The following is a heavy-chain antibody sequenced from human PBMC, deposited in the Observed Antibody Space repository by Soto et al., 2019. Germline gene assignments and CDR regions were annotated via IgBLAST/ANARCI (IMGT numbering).Heavy chain of an antibody. Sequence: SETLSLTCTVSGGSITSYYWSCIRQPPGKGLEWIGTIYNSGSTNYNPSLKSRVTISVDTSKNQFSLKLSSVTAADTAVYYCARALYGSGVLDVWGQGTTVTVSS. D-gene: IGHD3-10*01. CDR2: IYNSGST. V-gene: IGHV4-59*12. J-gene: IGHJ6*02. CDR3: ARALYGSGVLDV. CDR1: GGSITSYY.